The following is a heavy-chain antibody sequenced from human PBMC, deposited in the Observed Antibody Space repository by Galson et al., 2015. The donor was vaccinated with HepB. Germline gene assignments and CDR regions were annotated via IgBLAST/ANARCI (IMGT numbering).Heavy chain of an antibody. D-gene: IGHD2-2*02. CDR3: ARSDCSSASCYTGDY. CDR1: GFALSSYA. V-gene: IGHV3-23*01. J-gene: IGHJ4*02. CDR2: ISAGDGST. Sequence: SLRLSCAASGFALSSYAMIWFRQAPGKGLEWVSHISAGDGSTNYADSVKGRFTISRDGSKNTLFLQMNSLRAEDTAFYYCARSDCSSASCYTGDYWGQGILVTVSS.